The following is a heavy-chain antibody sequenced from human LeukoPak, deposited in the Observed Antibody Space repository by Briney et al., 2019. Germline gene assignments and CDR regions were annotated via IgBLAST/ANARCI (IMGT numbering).Heavy chain of an antibody. CDR2: LYSGGLT. J-gene: IGHJ3*02. D-gene: IGHD6-19*01. CDR3: ASGGYSSGWYGSFDI. CDR1: GASISSSDYY. Sequence: SETLSLTCTVSGASISSSDYYWGWIRQPPGKGLEWIGSLYSGGLTYYSPSLKSRVTISVDTSKNQFSLKVTSVTAADTAVYSCASGGYSSGWYGSFDIWGQWTVVTVTS. V-gene: IGHV4-39*01.